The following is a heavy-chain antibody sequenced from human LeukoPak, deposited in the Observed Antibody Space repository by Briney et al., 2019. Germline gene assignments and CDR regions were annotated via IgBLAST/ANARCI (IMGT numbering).Heavy chain of an antibody. V-gene: IGHV4-34*01. Sequence: SETLSLTCAVYGGSFSGYYWSWIRQPPGKGLEWIGEINHSGSTNYNPSLKSRVTISVDTSKNQFSLKLSSVTAADTAVYYCARVRGRPWTWSGYYLFDYWGQGTLVTVSS. CDR2: INHSGST. CDR3: ARVRGRPWTWSGYYLFDY. J-gene: IGHJ4*02. CDR1: GGSFSGYY. D-gene: IGHD3-3*01.